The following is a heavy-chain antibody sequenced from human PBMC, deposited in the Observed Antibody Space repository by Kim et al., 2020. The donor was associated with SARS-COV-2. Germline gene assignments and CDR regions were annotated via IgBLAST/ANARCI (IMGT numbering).Heavy chain of an antibody. CDR3: ASDRGLYYYGMDV. V-gene: IGHV4-38-2*02. CDR2: IYHSGST. Sequence: SETLSLTCTVSGYSISSGYYWGWIRQPPGKGLEWIGSIYHSGSTYYNPSLKSRVTISVDTSKNQFSLKLSSVTAADTAVYYCASDRGLYYYGMDVWRQGT. CDR1: GYSISSGYY. J-gene: IGHJ6*02.